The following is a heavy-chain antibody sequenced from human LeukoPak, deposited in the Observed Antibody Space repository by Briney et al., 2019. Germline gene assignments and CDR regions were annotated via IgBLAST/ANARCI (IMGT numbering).Heavy chain of an antibody. CDR3: ATDGLLRYYYGMDV. J-gene: IGHJ6*02. CDR2: FDPEDGET. Sequence: ASVKVSCKVSGYTLTELSMHWVRQAPGKGLEWMGGFDPEDGETIYAQKFQGRVTMTEDTSTDTAYMELGSLRSEDTAVYYCATDGLLRYYYGMDVWGQGTTVTVSS. D-gene: IGHD1-26*01. CDR1: GYTLTELS. V-gene: IGHV1-24*01.